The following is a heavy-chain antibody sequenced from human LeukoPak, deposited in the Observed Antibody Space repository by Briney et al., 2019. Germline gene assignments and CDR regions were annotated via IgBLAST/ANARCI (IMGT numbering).Heavy chain of an antibody. J-gene: IGHJ4*02. D-gene: IGHD2/OR15-2a*01. CDR3: VKYWNWAAFDY. CDR1: GFTFSSYA. Sequence: GGSLRLSCSASGFTFSSYAMHWVRQAPGKGLEYVSGISSNRGSTYYADSVKGRFTISRDNSKNTLYLQMSSLRAEDTAVYYCVKYWNWAAFDYWGQGTLVTASS. V-gene: IGHV3-64D*09. CDR2: ISSNRGST.